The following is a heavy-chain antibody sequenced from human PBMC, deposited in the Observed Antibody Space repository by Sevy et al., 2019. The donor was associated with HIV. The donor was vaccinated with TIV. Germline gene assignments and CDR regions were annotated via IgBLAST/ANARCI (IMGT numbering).Heavy chain of an antibody. CDR2: IIPILSIA. V-gene: IGHV1-69*04. CDR3: ARVILDTAMLYGAGVVYYYGMDV. D-gene: IGHD5-18*01. J-gene: IGHJ6*02. Sequence: ATVKVSCKASGGTFSSYAISWVRQAPRQGLERMGRIIPILSIANYAQKFQGRVTITADKSTSTAYMELSILRSEDTAVYYCARVILDTAMLYGAGVVYYYGMDVWGQGTTVTVSS. CDR1: GGTFSSYA.